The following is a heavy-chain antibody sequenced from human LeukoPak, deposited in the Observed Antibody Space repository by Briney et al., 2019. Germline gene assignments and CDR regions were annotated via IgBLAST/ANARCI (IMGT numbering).Heavy chain of an antibody. CDR3: ARDALQYCSSTTCQSHFDY. Sequence: GRSLRLSCAASGFTFSRYAVHWVRQAPGKGLEWVAVISFDGSDKYDADSVKGRFTISRDNSKNTLYLQMNSLRAEDTAVYYCARDALQYCSSTTCQSHFDYWGQGTLVTVSS. V-gene: IGHV3-30-3*01. CDR2: ISFDGSDK. CDR1: GFTFSRYA. D-gene: IGHD2-2*01. J-gene: IGHJ4*02.